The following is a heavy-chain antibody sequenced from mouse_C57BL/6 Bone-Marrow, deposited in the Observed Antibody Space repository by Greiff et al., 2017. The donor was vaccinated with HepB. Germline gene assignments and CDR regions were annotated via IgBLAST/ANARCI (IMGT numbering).Heavy chain of an antibody. CDR1: GYTFTSYW. J-gene: IGHJ1*03. D-gene: IGHD2-5*01. V-gene: IGHV1-50*01. Sequence: VQLQQSGAELVKPGASVKLSCKASGYTFTSYWMQWVKQRPGQGLEWIGEIDPSDSYTNYNQKVKGKATLTVDTSSSTDYMQLSSLTSEDSAVYYCARYSNYWYFDVWGKGTTVTVSS. CDR3: ARYSNYWYFDV. CDR2: IDPSDSYT.